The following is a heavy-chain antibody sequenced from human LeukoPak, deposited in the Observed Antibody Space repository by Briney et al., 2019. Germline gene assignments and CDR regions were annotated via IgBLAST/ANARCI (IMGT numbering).Heavy chain of an antibody. Sequence: ASVKVSCKASGYTFTDYVIHWVRQAPGQRLEWMGWISTGSANGKYSQKFQGRVTFTRDTSASIVYMDLSSLRSEDTALYYCARNRGSYLVPYWGQGTLVTVSS. D-gene: IGHD1-26*01. CDR3: ARNRGSYLVPY. CDR1: GYTFTDYV. J-gene: IGHJ4*02. V-gene: IGHV1-3*04. CDR2: ISTGSANG.